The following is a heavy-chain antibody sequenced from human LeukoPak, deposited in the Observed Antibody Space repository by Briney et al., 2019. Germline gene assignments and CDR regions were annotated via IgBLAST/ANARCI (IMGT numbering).Heavy chain of an antibody. D-gene: IGHD5-18*01. CDR3: ARNSYSYGYLTGYYFDF. J-gene: IGHJ4*02. CDR1: GGSFSGYY. Sequence: RSSETLSLTCAVYGGSFSGYYWSWIRQSPGKGLEWIGEINHSGSTNYNPSLKSRVTVSVDTSKNQFSLNLSSETAADTAVYYCARNSYSYGYLTGYYFDFWGQGTLVTVSS. V-gene: IGHV4-34*01. CDR2: INHSGST.